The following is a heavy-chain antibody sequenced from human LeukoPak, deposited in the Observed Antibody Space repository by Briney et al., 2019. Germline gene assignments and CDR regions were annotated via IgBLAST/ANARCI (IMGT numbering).Heavy chain of an antibody. D-gene: IGHD6-13*01. J-gene: IGHJ5*02. Sequence: ASVKVSCKASGGTFSSYAISWVRQAPGQGLEWMGGIIPIFGTANYAQKFQGRVTITADESTSTAYMELSSLRSDDTAVYYCARDYGGSSSWYSKRGFDPWGQGTLVTVSS. CDR2: IIPIFGTA. CDR1: GGTFSSYA. CDR3: ARDYGGSSSWYSKRGFDP. V-gene: IGHV1-69*13.